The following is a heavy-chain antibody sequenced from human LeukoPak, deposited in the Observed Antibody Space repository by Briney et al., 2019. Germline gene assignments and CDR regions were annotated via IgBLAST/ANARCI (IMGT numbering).Heavy chain of an antibody. D-gene: IGHD2-8*01. CDR1: GGSFSGYY. V-gene: IGHV4-34*01. Sequence: PSETLSLTCAVYGGSFSGYYWSWIRQPPGKGLEWIGEINHSGSTNYNPSLKSRVTISVDTSKNQFSLKLSSVTAADTAVYYCARRKLGYCTNGVCYPSPFDYWGQGTLVTVSS. CDR2: INHSGST. CDR3: ARRKLGYCTNGVCYPSPFDY. J-gene: IGHJ4*02.